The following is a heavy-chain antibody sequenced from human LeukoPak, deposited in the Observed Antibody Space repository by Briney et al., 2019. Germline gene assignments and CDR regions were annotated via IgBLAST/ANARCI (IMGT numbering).Heavy chain of an antibody. CDR1: GGTFSSYA. V-gene: IGHV1-2*02. CDR2: VNPNRGGT. J-gene: IGHJ4*02. D-gene: IGHD1/OR15-1a*01. CDR3: ARDTAGNNFEY. Sequence: ASVKVSCKASGGTFSSYAISWVRQAPGQGLEWMGWVNPNRGGTQYAQKFQGRVTMARDTSITTAYMELSRLRSDDTAVYYCARDTAGNNFEYWGQGTLVTVSS.